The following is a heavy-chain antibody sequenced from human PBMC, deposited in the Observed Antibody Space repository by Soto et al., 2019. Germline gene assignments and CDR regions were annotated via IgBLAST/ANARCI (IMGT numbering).Heavy chain of an antibody. V-gene: IGHV2-5*02. CDR1: GFSLTTDRVG. CDR3: AHAYGGRSLY. D-gene: IGHD1-26*01. Sequence: QITLKESGPTLVKPTQTLTLTCTFSGFSLTTDRVGVGRIRQPPGEALEWLAVIYWDDTKTYRPSLESRLTITKATSKTQVALTMTNMDSVDTATYYCAHAYGGRSLYWGQGTLVTVSS. CDR2: IYWDDTK. J-gene: IGHJ4*02.